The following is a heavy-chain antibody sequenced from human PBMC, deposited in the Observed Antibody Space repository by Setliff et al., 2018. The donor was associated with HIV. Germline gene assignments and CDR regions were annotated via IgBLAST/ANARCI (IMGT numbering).Heavy chain of an antibody. D-gene: IGHD4-17*01. CDR3: AKVFAYGVDGFDI. Sequence: LRLSCAASGFTFSTYAMGWVRQAPGKGLEWVSTVGAVGAPTHYAEAVKGRFTISKDNSKNTLYLQMSSLRDEDTAVYYCAKVFAYGVDGFDIWGQGTMVTVSS. J-gene: IGHJ3*02. CDR2: VGAVGAPT. V-gene: IGHV3-23*01. CDR1: GFTFSTYA.